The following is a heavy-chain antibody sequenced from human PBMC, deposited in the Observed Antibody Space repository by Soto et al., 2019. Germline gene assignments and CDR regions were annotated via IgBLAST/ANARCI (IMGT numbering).Heavy chain of an antibody. Sequence: QVQLQESGPGLVKPSQTLSLTCTVSGGSISSGGYYWSWIRQNPEKGLEWIGFIYYTGSTDYNPSLKSRVTTSVDMSKNQFSLKLSSVTAADTAVYYCARVVGRGWFDPWGQGALVSVSS. D-gene: IGHD3-10*01. CDR1: GGSISSGGYY. CDR2: IYYTGST. V-gene: IGHV4-31*03. CDR3: ARVVGRGWFDP. J-gene: IGHJ5*02.